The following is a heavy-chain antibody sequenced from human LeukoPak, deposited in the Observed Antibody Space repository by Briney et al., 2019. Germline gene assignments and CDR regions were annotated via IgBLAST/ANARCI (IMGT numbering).Heavy chain of an antibody. CDR1: GGSVSSSTYY. CDR2: MSYSGRN. CDR3: ARRCSGDYGHWFDP. V-gene: IGHV4-61*01. Sequence: SETLSLTCTVSGGSVSSSTYYWTWIRQPPGKGLEWIGYMSYSGRNNQNPSLKSRVTISVDASKNQFSLTLRSVTAADTAVYYCARRCSGDYGHWFDPWGQGTLVTVSS. J-gene: IGHJ5*02. D-gene: IGHD4-17*01.